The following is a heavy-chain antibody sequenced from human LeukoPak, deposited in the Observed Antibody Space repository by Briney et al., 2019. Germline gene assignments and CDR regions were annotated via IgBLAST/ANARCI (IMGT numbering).Heavy chain of an antibody. CDR3: ARLPPGRWLRYWYFDL. D-gene: IGHD5-24*01. J-gene: IGHJ2*01. V-gene: IGHV3-11*01. Sequence: GGSLRLSRAASGFTFSDYYMSWIRQAPGKGLECISYISSSGSITHYADSVKGRFTISRDNAKNSLYLQMNSLRDEDTAVYYCARLPPGRWLRYWYFDLWGRGTLVTVSS. CDR1: GFTFSDYY. CDR2: ISSSGSIT.